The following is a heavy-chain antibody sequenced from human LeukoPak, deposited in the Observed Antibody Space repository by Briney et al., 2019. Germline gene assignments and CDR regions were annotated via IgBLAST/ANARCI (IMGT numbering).Heavy chain of an antibody. CDR1: GFTFSSYA. D-gene: IGHD5-18*01. Sequence: GGSLRLSCAASGFTFSSYAMSWVRQAPGKGLEWVSAISGSGGSTYYADSVKGRFTISRDNSKNTLYLQMNSLRAEDTAVYYCAKVPATYHTAMGHFDYWGQGTLVTVSS. CDR3: AKVPATYHTAMGHFDY. CDR2: ISGSGGST. V-gene: IGHV3-23*01. J-gene: IGHJ4*02.